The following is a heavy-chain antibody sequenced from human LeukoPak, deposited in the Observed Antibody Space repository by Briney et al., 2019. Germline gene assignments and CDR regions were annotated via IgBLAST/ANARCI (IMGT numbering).Heavy chain of an antibody. V-gene: IGHV3-23*01. CDR3: AKELWGRSGSWRDDAFDF. J-gene: IGHJ3*01. D-gene: IGHD3-22*01. Sequence: GGSLRLSCAASGFTYSNYAMSWVRQAPGKGLEWVSAISGSGISRYYADSVKGRFTISRDNSKNTLYLLMNSLRAEDTAVYYRAKELWGRSGSWRDDAFDFWGQGTTVTVSA. CDR2: ISGSGISR. CDR1: GFTYSNYA.